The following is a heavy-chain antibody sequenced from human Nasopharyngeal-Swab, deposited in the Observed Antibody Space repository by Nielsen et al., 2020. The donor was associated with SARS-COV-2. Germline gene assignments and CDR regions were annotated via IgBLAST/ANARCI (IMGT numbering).Heavy chain of an antibody. V-gene: IGHV4-39*01. J-gene: IGHJ6*02. Sequence: SETLSLTCTVSGRSISSSSSYWGWIRQPPGKGLEWIGSIYYSGSTYYNPSLKSRVTISVDTSKNQFSLKLSSVTAADTAVYYCARHPFYYGMDVWGQGTTVTVSS. CDR2: IYYSGST. CDR1: GRSISSSSSY. CDR3: ARHPFYYGMDV.